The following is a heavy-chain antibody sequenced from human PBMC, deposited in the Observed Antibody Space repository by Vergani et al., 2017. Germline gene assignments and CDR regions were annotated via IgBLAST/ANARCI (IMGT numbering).Heavy chain of an antibody. V-gene: IGHV3-21*01. CDR3: ARSVLLSGSRRWVGYYYYGLDV. D-gene: IGHD3-10*01. CDR2: IGSTTNYI. Sequence: EVQLVESGGGLVKPGGSLRLSCAASGFTFSSYSMNWVRQAPGKGLEWVSSIGSTTNYIYYADSLKGRFTISRDNSKNSLYLQMNSLRAEDTAVYYCARSVLLSGSRRWVGYYYYGLDVWGNGTTVTVSS. J-gene: IGHJ6*04. CDR1: GFTFSSYS.